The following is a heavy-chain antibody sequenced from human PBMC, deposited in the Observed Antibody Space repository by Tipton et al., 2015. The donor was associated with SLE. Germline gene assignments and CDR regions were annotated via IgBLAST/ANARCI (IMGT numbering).Heavy chain of an antibody. CDR1: GVSTNTFS. J-gene: IGHJ6*03. Sequence: TLSLTCSVSGVSTNTFSWAWIRQPPGKGLEWIGYLHYSGSTNHNPSLKSRVTISGDTSKNHFSLELRSVTAADTAVYYCARCGDGYDGAGYHYPHYMAVWGKGTTVIVS. CDR2: LHYSGST. V-gene: IGHV4-59*08. CDR3: ARCGDGYDGAGYHYPHYMAV. D-gene: IGHD5-12*01.